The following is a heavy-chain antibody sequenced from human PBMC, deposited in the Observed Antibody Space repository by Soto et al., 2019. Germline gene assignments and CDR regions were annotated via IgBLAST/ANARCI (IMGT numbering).Heavy chain of an antibody. CDR2: ISGSGGST. D-gene: IGHD3-22*01. J-gene: IGHJ5*02. V-gene: IGHV3-23*01. CDR1: VFTFSSYA. Sequence: LRLSCAASVFTFSSYAMSWVRQAPGKGLEWVSAISGSGGSTYYADSVKGWFTISRDKSKNTLYLQMNSLRAEDTAVYYCAKGGPEITMIVVVIRPNWFDPWGQGTLVTVSS. CDR3: AKGGPEITMIVVVIRPNWFDP.